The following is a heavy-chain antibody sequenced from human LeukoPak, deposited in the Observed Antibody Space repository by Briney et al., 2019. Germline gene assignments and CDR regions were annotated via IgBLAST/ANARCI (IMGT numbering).Heavy chain of an antibody. D-gene: IGHD6-19*01. V-gene: IGHV1-3*01. Sequence: GASVKVSCKASGYTFTSYAMHWVRQAPGQRLEWMGWISAGNGNTKYSQKFQGRVTITRDTSASTAYMELSSLRSEDTAVYYCASVKSSGWYEDYWGQGTLVTVSS. CDR3: ASVKSSGWYEDY. CDR2: ISAGNGNT. J-gene: IGHJ4*02. CDR1: GYTFTSYA.